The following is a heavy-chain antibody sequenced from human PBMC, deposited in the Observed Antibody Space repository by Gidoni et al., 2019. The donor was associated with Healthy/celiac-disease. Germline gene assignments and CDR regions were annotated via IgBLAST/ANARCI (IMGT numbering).Heavy chain of an antibody. V-gene: IGHV3-23*01. D-gene: IGHD1-26*01. Sequence: EVQLLESGGGLVQPGGSLRLSCAASGFTFSSYAMSWVRQAPGKGLGGVSAISGSGGSTYYADSVKGRFTIYRDNSKNTLYLQMNSLRAEDTAVYYCAKGGGSYYFDYWGQGTLVTVSS. CDR2: ISGSGGST. J-gene: IGHJ4*02. CDR3: AKGGGSYYFDY. CDR1: GFTFSSYA.